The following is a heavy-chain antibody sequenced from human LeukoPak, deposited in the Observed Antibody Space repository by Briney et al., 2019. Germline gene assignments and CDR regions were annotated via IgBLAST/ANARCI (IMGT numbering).Heavy chain of an antibody. V-gene: IGHV3-30-3*01. J-gene: IGHJ4*02. CDR2: ISYDGSNK. Sequence: GVLRLSCAASGFTFSSYAMHWVRQAPGKGLEWVAVISYDGSNKYYADSVKGRFTISRDNSKNPLYLQMNSLRAEDTAVYYCAKDACTYYASWFGGCRFFDYWGQGTLVTVSS. CDR1: GFTFSSYA. CDR3: AKDACTYYASWFGGCRFFDY. D-gene: IGHD3-10*01.